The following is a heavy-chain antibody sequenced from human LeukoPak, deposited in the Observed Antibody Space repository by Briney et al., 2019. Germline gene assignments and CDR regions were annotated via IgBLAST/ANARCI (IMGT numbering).Heavy chain of an antibody. J-gene: IGHJ4*02. CDR2: IYYSGST. Sequence: KPSETLSLTCTVSGGSISSYYWSWIRQPPGEGLEWIGYIYYSGSTNYNPSLKSRVTISVDTSKNQFSLKLSSVTAADTAVYYCARLRVGYFDHYYFDYWGQGTLVTVS. CDR3: ARLRVGYFDHYYFDY. D-gene: IGHD3-9*01. V-gene: IGHV4-59*08. CDR1: GGSISSYY.